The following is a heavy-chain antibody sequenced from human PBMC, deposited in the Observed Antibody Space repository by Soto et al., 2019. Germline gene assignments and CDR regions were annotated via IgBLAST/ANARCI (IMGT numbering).Heavy chain of an antibody. J-gene: IGHJ4*02. CDR2: IYYSGST. Sequence: QLQLQESGPGLVKPSETLSLTCTVSGGSISSSSYYWGWIRQPPGKGLEWIGSIYYSGSTYYNPSLKSRVTISVDTSKNLFSLTLSSVTAADTAVYYCARPGRGIAVAGPFDYWGQGTLVTVSS. V-gene: IGHV4-39*01. CDR1: GGSISSSSYY. D-gene: IGHD6-19*01. CDR3: ARPGRGIAVAGPFDY.